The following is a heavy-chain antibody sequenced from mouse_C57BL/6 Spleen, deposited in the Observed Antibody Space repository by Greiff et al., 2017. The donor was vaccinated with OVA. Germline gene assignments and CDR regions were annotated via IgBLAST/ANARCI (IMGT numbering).Heavy chain of an antibody. V-gene: IGHV1-61*01. J-gene: IGHJ1*03. CDR3: ARGDYYDYDGYFDV. CDR2: IYPSDSET. D-gene: IGHD2-4*01. Sequence: QVQLQQPGAELVRPGSSVKLSCKASGYTFTSYWMDWVKQRPGQGLEWIGNIYPSDSETHYNQKFKDKATLTVDKSSSTAYMQLSSLTSEDSAVYYSARGDYYDYDGYFDVWGTGTTVTVSS. CDR1: GYTFTSYW.